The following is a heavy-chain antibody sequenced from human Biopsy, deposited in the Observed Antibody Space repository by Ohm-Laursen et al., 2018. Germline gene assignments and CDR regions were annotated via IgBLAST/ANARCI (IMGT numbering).Heavy chain of an antibody. D-gene: IGHD4-11*01. CDR3: ARDGKRWDYSTYFSWHFDL. V-gene: IGHV3-30*03. CDR2: ISYDGSGE. CDR1: GLTFTSYA. Sequence: SLRLSCSAPGLTFTSYAMHWVRQAPGKGLEWVAVISYDGSGEYYADSLQGRFIISRDNPKNTVDLQMNSLRAEDTAVYFCARDGKRWDYSTYFSWHFDLWGRGTLVTVSS. J-gene: IGHJ2*01.